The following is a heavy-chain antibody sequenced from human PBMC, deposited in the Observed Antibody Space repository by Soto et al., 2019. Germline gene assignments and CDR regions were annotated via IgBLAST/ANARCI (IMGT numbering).Heavy chain of an antibody. V-gene: IGHV3-30-3*01. J-gene: IGHJ4*02. D-gene: IGHD5-12*01. CDR2: ISYDGTNK. CDR1: GLTFSSYA. CDR3: GRGLGGYGYCDY. Sequence: QVQLVESGGGVVQPGRSLTLSCAASGLTFSSYAMHWVRRAPGKGLEWVAVISYDGTNKYYADSVKGRFTISRDNSKNTLYLQMSSLRADDTAVYYCGRGLGGYGYCDYWGQGTLVTVSS.